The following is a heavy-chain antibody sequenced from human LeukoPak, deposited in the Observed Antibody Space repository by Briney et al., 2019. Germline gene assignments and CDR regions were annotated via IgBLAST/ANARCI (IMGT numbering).Heavy chain of an antibody. CDR2: IYSGGST. V-gene: IGHV3-NL1*01. D-gene: IGHD3-10*01. J-gene: IGHJ4*02. CDR3: ARDTAGAEGY. CDR1: GFTFSSYA. Sequence: PGGSLRLSCAASGFTFSSYAMHWVRQAPGKGLEWVSVIYSGGSTYYADSVKGRFTISRDNSKNTLYLQMNSLRAEDTAVYYCARDTAGAEGYWGQGTLVTVSS.